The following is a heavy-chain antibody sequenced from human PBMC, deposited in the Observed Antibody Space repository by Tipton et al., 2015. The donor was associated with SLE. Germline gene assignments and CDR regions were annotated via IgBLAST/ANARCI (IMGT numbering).Heavy chain of an antibody. CDR3: ARGGMDV. J-gene: IGHJ6*02. CDR1: GGSISDYY. D-gene: IGHD3-16*01. CDR2: VYYSGTT. V-gene: IGHV4-59*04. Sequence: GLVKPSETLSLSCTVSGGSISDYYWSWIRQSPGKGREWIGYVYYSGTTYYNPSLKSRVSISVDASKNQFSLNVSSVTAADTAVYYCARGGMDVWGQGTTVTVSS.